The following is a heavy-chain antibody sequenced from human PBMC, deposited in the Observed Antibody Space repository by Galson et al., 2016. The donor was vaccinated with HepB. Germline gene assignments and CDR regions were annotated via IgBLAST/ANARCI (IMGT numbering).Heavy chain of an antibody. J-gene: IGHJ1*01. V-gene: IGHV3-9*01. CDR2: ISQNSDTI. Sequence: SLRLSCAASGFTFDGYAMHWVRQVPGKGLEWVSGISQNSDTIAYADSVKGRFTISRDNATNGLYLQMNSLRTEDTALYYCAKERNTAFLHWGQGTLVTVSS. CDR1: GFTFDGYA. D-gene: IGHD2-2*02. CDR3: AKERNTAFLH.